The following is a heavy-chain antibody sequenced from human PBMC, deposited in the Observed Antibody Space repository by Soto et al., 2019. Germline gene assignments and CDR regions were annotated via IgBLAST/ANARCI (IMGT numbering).Heavy chain of an antibody. CDR3: ARDLHSGGKYWYFDI. D-gene: IGHD2-15*01. V-gene: IGHV1-18*01. CDR2: INSFSGDT. J-gene: IGHJ2*01. Sequence: GASVKVSCKASGYTFTHYGITWVRQAPGQGLEWMGWINSFSGDTNHPQKLQGRLTMTTDTSTNTVYMELRNLRSDDTAVYYCARDLHSGGKYWYFDIWGRGTLVTVSS. CDR1: GYTFTHYG.